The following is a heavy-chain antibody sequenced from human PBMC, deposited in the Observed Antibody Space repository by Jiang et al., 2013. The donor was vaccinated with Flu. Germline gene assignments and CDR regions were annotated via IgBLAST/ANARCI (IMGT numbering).Heavy chain of an antibody. V-gene: IGHV1-3*01. D-gene: IGHD3-22*01. CDR3: AREDSSGHFDY. Sequence: GAEVKKPGASVKVSCKASGYTFTSYAMHWVRQAPGQRLEWMGWINAGNGSTKYSQKFQGRVTITRDTSASTAYMELSSLRSEDTAVYYCAREDSSGHFDYWGQGTLVTVSS. CDR2: INAGNGST. CDR1: GYTFTSYA. J-gene: IGHJ4*02.